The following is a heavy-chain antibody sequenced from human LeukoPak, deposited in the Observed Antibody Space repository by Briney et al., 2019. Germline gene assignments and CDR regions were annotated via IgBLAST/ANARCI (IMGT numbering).Heavy chain of an antibody. CDR2: IWYDGSNK. D-gene: IGHD3-9*01. Sequence: GGSLRPSCAASGLTFSSSGTHWVSQAPGRGMEWVAVIWYDGSNKYYADSVTGRLTISRDNSKNTLYLPMNSRRGADMAVYYCAKLDVLTGYPDYWGQGTLVTVPS. V-gene: IGHV3-33*06. CDR1: GLTFSSSG. CDR3: AKLDVLTGYPDY. J-gene: IGHJ4*02.